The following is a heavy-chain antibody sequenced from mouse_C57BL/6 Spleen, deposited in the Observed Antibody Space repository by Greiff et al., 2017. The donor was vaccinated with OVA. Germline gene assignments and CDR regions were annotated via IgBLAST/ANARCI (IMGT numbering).Heavy chain of an antibody. CDR1: GYAFSSYW. V-gene: IGHV1-80*01. D-gene: IGHD1-1*01. Sequence: QVQLQQSGAELVKPGASVKISCKASGYAFSSYWMNWVKQRPGKGLEWIGQIYPGAGDTNYNGKFKGKATLTADKSSSTAYMQLSSLTSEDSAVYFCASDIITRGFAYWGQGTLVTVSA. J-gene: IGHJ3*01. CDR3: ASDIITRGFAY. CDR2: IYPGAGDT.